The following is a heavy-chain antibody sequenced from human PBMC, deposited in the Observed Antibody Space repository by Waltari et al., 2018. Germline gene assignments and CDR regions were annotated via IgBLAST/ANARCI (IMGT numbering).Heavy chain of an antibody. V-gene: IGHV1-3*01. CDR3: ARDSKNADSWAFDI. Sequence: QVQLVQSGAEVKKTGAAVKASCKASGYTFTSYAMHWVRQAPGQRLEWMGWINAGNGNTKYSQKFQGRVTITRDTSASTAYMELSSLRSEDTAVYYCARDSKNADSWAFDIWGQGTMVTVSS. CDR2: INAGNGNT. J-gene: IGHJ3*02. CDR1: GYTFTSYA. D-gene: IGHD4-4*01.